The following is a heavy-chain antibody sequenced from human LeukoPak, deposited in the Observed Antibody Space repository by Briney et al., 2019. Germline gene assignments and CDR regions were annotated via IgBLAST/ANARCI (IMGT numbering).Heavy chain of an antibody. Sequence: GASVKVSCKASGYTFTSYAMNWVRQAPGQGLEWMGWINTNTGNPTYAQGFTGRFVFSLDTSVSTAYLQISSLKAEDTAVYYCARDHVKWLRFGSPYNWFDPWGQGTLVTVSS. J-gene: IGHJ5*02. V-gene: IGHV7-4-1*02. CDR2: INTNTGNP. D-gene: IGHD5-12*01. CDR3: ARDHVKWLRFGSPYNWFDP. CDR1: GYTFTSYA.